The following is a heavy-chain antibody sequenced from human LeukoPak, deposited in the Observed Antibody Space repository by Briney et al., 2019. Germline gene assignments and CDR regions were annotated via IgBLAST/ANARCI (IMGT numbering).Heavy chain of an antibody. D-gene: IGHD3-10*01. V-gene: IGHV3-74*01. CDR2: INNDGSTT. CDR1: GFTFANTW. Sequence: GGSLRLSCAASGFTFANTWMHWVRHAPGKGLVWVSLINNDGSTTNYADSVEGRFTISRDNAKNTVYLQMNSLRAEDTAVYYCAIGGTYGSGSWGQGTLVTVSS. J-gene: IGHJ4*02. CDR3: AIGGTYGSGS.